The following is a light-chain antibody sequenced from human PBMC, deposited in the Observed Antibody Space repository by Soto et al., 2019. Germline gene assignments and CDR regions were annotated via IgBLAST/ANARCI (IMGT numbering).Light chain of an antibody. CDR3: NSYTSNKTYV. J-gene: IGLJ1*01. CDR2: DVS. V-gene: IGLV2-14*03. CDR1: SSDVGAFNY. Sequence: QSALTQPASVSGSPGQAITISCSGTSSDVGAFNYVSWYQQHPGKAPKLMIYDVSNRPSGVSNRFSGSKSGNTASLTISGLRAEDEADYYCNSYTSNKTYVVATGTKVTVL.